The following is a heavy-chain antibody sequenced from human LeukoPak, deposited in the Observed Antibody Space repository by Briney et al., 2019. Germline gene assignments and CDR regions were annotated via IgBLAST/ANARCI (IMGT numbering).Heavy chain of an antibody. Sequence: GGSLRLSCAASGFTFSNYAMSWARQAPGKGLEWVSAISGSGGTTYYADSVKGRFTISRDNSKNTLYLRMNSLRAEDTAVYYCAKGGNWGYYFDYWGQGTLVTVSS. CDR3: AKGGNWGYYFDY. CDR1: GFTFSNYA. V-gene: IGHV3-23*01. CDR2: ISGSGGTT. J-gene: IGHJ4*02. D-gene: IGHD7-27*01.